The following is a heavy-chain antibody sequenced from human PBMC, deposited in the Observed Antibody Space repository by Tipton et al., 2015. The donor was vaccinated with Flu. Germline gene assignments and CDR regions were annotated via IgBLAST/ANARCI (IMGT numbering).Heavy chain of an antibody. D-gene: IGHD6-13*01. CDR1: GGSIGSSSYY. J-gene: IGHJ4*01. CDR3: ARLRATAWYSDY. V-gene: IGHV4-39*01. CDR2: VYYSGST. Sequence: TLSLTCSVSGGSIGSSSYYWGWIRQPPGKGLEWIGSVYYSGSTYYNPSLKSRVTISVDTSKNQFSLKLTSVTAAATAIYYCARLRATAWYSDYWGQGTLVTVSS.